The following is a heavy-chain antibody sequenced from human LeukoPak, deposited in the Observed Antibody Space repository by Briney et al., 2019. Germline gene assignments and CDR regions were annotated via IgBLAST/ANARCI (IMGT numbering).Heavy chain of an antibody. Sequence: GSSVKVSCKASGGTFSSYAISWVRQAPGQGLEWMGRIIPIFGIANYAQKFQGRVTITADKSTSTAYMELSSLRSEDTAVYYCARDKRGCSSTSCYTSFYYYYGMDVWGKGTTVTVSS. V-gene: IGHV1-69*04. D-gene: IGHD2-2*02. CDR1: GGTFSSYA. J-gene: IGHJ6*04. CDR3: ARDKRGCSSTSCYTSFYYYYGMDV. CDR2: IIPIFGIA.